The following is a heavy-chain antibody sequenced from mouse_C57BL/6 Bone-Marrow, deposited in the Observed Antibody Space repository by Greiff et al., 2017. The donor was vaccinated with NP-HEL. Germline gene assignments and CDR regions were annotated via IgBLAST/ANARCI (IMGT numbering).Heavy chain of an antibody. CDR1: GYTFTSYW. J-gene: IGHJ2*01. CDR3: ARKLGLSFDY. V-gene: IGHV1-59*01. D-gene: IGHD4-1*01. Sequence: VQLQQPGAELVRPGTSVKLSCKASGYTFTSYWMHWVKQRPGQGLEWIGVIDPSDSYTNYNQKFKGKATLTVDTSSSTAYMQLSSLTSEDSAVYYCARKLGLSFDYWGQGTTLTVSS. CDR2: IDPSDSYT.